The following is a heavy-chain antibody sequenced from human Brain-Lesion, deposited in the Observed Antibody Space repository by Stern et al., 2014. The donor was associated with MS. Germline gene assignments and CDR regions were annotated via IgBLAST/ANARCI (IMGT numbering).Heavy chain of an antibody. D-gene: IGHD3-22*01. CDR3: ARDDHRDSSGHYAPFDY. CDR2: INGVDDKT. V-gene: IGHV1-3*01. Sequence: VQLVESGAEVKKPGASVKVSCKASGYTFIRYAMQWVRQAPGQRLDWMGRINGVDDKTKYSHKFQGRVTITRDTSANTVYMELSSLRSEDTAVYYCARDDHRDSSGHYAPFDYWGQGTRVTVSS. J-gene: IGHJ4*02. CDR1: GYTFIRYA.